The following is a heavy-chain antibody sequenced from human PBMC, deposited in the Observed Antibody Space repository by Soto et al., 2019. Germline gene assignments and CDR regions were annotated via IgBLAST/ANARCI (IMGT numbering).Heavy chain of an antibody. CDR1: SGSAISTDYY. D-gene: IGHD5-12*01. V-gene: IGHV4-31*03. CDR2: IYHSGSA. CDR3: ASHGSAGSGVFDH. J-gene: IGHJ4*02. Sequence: QVRLQESGPGLVKPSQTLSLACTVSSGSAISTDYYWTWIRQYPGKNLEWIGNIYHSGSASYNPSLKSRLTLSVDKSKNQFFLKLDSVTAADTAVYYCASHGSAGSGVFDHWGQGTLVTVSS.